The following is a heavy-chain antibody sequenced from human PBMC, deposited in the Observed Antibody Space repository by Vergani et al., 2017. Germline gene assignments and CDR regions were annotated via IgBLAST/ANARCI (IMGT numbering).Heavy chain of an antibody. V-gene: IGHV1-18*01. D-gene: IGHD3-3*01. CDR2: ISAYNGNT. CDR1: GYTFTSYG. Sequence: QVQLVQSGAELKKPGASVKVSCKASGYTFTSYGISWVRQAPGQGLEWMGWISAYNGNTNYAQKLQGRVTMTTDTSTSTAYMELRSLRSDDTAVYYCARDSRITIFGVVMPGFDYWGQGTLVTVSS. J-gene: IGHJ4*02. CDR3: ARDSRITIFGVVMPGFDY.